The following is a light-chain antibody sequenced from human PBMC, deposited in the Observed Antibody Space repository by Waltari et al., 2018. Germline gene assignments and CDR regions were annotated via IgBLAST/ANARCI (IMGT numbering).Light chain of an antibody. CDR1: QSVGRS. Sequence: IVLTQSPGHLSFSPGERATLSCRASQSVGRSLCWYQQKQGQAPRLLIYDASTKATGIPDRFSGGGSGTDFSLTISRLEPEDFAVYYCQMYVRLPATFGQGTKVEI. CDR2: DAS. CDR3: QMYVRLPAT. V-gene: IGKV3-20*01. J-gene: IGKJ1*01.